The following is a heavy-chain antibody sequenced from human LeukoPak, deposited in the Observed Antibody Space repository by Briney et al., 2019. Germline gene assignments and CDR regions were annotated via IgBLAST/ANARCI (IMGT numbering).Heavy chain of an antibody. Sequence: GGSLRLSCAASGFTFSSYVMSWVRQAPGKGLEWVPYISSSGSTIYYAASVKGRFTISRDNAKNSLYLQMNSLRAEDTAVYYCAELGITMIGGVWGKGTTVTISS. D-gene: IGHD3-10*02. CDR2: ISSSGSTI. V-gene: IGHV3-48*03. CDR1: GFTFSSYV. J-gene: IGHJ6*03. CDR3: AELGITMIGGV.